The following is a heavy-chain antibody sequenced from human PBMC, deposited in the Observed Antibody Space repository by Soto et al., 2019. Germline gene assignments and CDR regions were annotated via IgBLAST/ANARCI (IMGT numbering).Heavy chain of an antibody. J-gene: IGHJ6*02. V-gene: IGHV5-51*01. CDR3: ARDRYYYGSGSYTGYGMDV. CDR1: GYSFTSYW. CDR2: IYPGDSDT. Sequence: PGESLKISCKGSGYSFTSYWIGWVRQMPGKGLEWMGIIYPGDSDTRYSPSFQGQVTISADKSISTAYLQWSSLKASDTAMYYGARDRYYYGSGSYTGYGMDVWGQGTTVTVSS. D-gene: IGHD3-10*01.